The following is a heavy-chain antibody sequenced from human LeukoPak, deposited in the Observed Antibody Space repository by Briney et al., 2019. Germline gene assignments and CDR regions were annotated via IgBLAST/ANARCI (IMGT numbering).Heavy chain of an antibody. D-gene: IGHD2-21*01. CDR2: IRFDGSIK. CDR3: ASGVIADNH. V-gene: IGHV3-30*02. Sequence: GGSLRLSCAASGFTFTSSAMQWVRQAPGKGLEWVAFIRFDGSIKDYGDSVKGRFTISRDNSRNTVYLQMNSLRFEDTAVYYCASGVIADNHWGQGTLVTVPS. CDR1: GFTFTSSA. J-gene: IGHJ5*02.